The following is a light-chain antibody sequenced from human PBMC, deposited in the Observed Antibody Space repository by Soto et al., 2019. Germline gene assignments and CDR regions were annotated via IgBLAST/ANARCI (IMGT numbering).Light chain of an antibody. Sequence: DIQMTQSPSTLSASVGDRVTITCRASQGISDWLAWYQQKVGTAPKLLISKASNLESGVPSRFSGSGSGIEFSLTISSLQPEDFATYYCQKYDDFPWTFGQGTKVEIK. J-gene: IGKJ1*01. CDR2: KAS. CDR3: QKYDDFPWT. CDR1: QGISDW. V-gene: IGKV1-5*03.